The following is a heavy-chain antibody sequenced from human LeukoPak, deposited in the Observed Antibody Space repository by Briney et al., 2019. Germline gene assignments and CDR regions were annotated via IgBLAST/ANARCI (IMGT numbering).Heavy chain of an antibody. CDR3: ARVPTMVRGEGWFDP. CDR2: INHSGST. CDR1: GGSFSGYY. Sequence: SETLSLTCAVYGGSFSGYYWSWIRQPPGKGLEWIGEINHSGSTNYNPSLKSRVTISVDTSKNQFSLKLSPVTAADTAVYYCARVPTMVRGEGWFDPWGQGTLVTVSS. V-gene: IGHV4-34*01. J-gene: IGHJ5*02. D-gene: IGHD3-10*01.